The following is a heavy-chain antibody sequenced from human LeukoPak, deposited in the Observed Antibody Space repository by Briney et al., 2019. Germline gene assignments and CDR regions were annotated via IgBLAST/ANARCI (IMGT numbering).Heavy chain of an antibody. CDR2: IKEDGSEK. CDR3: ADGEGRPLNY. V-gene: IGHV3-7*01. Sequence: GGSLRLSCAASGFTFSSYWMSWVRQAPGKGLEWVANIKEDGSEKYYVDSVEGRFAISRDNAKNSLYLQMNSLRAEDTAVYYCADGEGRPLNYWGRGILVTVSS. CDR1: GFTFSSYW. J-gene: IGHJ4*02. D-gene: IGHD3-3*01.